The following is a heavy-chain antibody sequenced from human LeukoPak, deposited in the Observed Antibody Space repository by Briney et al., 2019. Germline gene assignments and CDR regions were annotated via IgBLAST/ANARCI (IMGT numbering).Heavy chain of an antibody. Sequence: PSETLSLTCTVSGGSISSYYWSWVRQPPGKGLEWVGDIYYSGSTNYNPSLKSRVTISVDTSKNQFSLKLNSVSAADTAVYYCARLTVPLRFDPWGQGTLVTVSS. J-gene: IGHJ5*02. CDR2: IYYSGST. CDR3: ARLTVPLRFDP. V-gene: IGHV4-59*01. D-gene: IGHD2-2*01. CDR1: GGSISSYY.